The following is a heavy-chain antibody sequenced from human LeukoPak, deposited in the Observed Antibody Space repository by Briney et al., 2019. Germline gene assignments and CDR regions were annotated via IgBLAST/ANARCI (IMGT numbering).Heavy chain of an antibody. D-gene: IGHD6-6*01. V-gene: IGHV4-59*08. J-gene: IGHJ4*02. CDR2: IYYTGST. CDR3: ARHRAYSSSSPFDY. Sequence: PSETLPLTCSVSGGSISSLYWSWIRQPPAKGLEWIGYIYYTGSTNYKPSLKSRVIMFVDMSKNQFSLRLSSVTAADTAVYYCARHRAYSSSSPFDYWGQGTLVTVSS. CDR1: GGSISSLY.